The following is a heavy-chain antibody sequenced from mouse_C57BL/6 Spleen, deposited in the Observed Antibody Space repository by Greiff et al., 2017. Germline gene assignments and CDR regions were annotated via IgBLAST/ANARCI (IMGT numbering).Heavy chain of an antibody. V-gene: IGHV1-9*01. D-gene: IGHD1-1*01. J-gene: IGHJ4*01. CDR1: GYTFTGYW. CDR2: ILPGSGST. Sequence: VQLQQSGAELMKPGASVKLSCKATGYTFTGYWIEWVKQRPGHGLEWIGEILPGSGSTNYNEKFKGKATFTADTSSNTAYMQLSSLTTKDSAIYYCARRNSLPHYYGSSYYAMDYWGQGTSVTVSS. CDR3: ARRNSLPHYYGSSYYAMDY.